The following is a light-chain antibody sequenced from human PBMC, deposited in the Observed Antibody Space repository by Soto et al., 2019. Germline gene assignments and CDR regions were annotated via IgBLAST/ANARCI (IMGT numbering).Light chain of an antibody. Sequence: QSALTQPRSVSGSPGQSVTISCTGTSSDVGDYNYVSWYQQHPGKAPKLMIYDVSKRPSGVPDRFSGSKSGNTASLTISGLQAEDEADYYCCSYAGSRYVFGTGTKLNVL. J-gene: IGLJ1*01. CDR3: CSYAGSRYV. V-gene: IGLV2-11*01. CDR1: SSDVGDYNY. CDR2: DVS.